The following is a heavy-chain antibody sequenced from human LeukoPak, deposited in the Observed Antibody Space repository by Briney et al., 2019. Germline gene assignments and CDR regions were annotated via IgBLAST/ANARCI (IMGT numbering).Heavy chain of an antibody. D-gene: IGHD2-2*01. CDR1: GGTFSSYA. J-gene: IGHJ3*02. Sequence: SVKVSCKASGGTFSSYAISWVRQAPGQGLEWMGGIIPIFGTANYAQKLQGRVTITADESTSTAYMELSSLRSEDTAVYYCARGGLGYCSSTSCSDAFDIWGQGTMVTVSS. V-gene: IGHV1-69*13. CDR3: ARGGLGYCSSTSCSDAFDI. CDR2: IIPIFGTA.